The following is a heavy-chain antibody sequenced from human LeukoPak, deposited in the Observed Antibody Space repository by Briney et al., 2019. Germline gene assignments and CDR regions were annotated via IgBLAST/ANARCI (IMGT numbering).Heavy chain of an antibody. CDR2: ISSSSSYI. CDR1: GFTFSSYS. V-gene: IGHV3-21*01. Sequence: GGSLRLSFAASGFTFSSYSMNWVRQAPGKGLEWVSSISSSSSYIYYADSVKSRFTISRDNAKNSLYLQMNSLRAEDTAVYYCARAGFKHYYYGMDVWGQGTTVTVSS. D-gene: IGHD7-27*01. J-gene: IGHJ6*02. CDR3: ARAGFKHYYYGMDV.